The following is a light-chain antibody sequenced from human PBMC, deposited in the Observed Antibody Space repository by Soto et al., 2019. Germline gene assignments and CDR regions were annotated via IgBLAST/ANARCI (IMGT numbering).Light chain of an antibody. Sequence: DIVMTQSPESLPVSLGARATINCKSSQSVLYTSNNQNYLAWYQQKPGQPPKLLFYWASTRESGVPARFSGSGSGTDFTLTISSLGAEDVAVYYCQQYYRTPFTFGPGTKVDIK. CDR2: WAS. CDR3: QQYYRTPFT. V-gene: IGKV4-1*01. J-gene: IGKJ3*01. CDR1: QSVLYTSNNQNY.